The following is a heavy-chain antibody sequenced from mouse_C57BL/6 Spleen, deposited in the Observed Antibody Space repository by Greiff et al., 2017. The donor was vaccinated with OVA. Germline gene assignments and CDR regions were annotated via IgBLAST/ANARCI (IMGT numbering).Heavy chain of an antibody. CDR2: INPYNGGT. D-gene: IGHD3-3*01. V-gene: IGHV1-19*01. CDR3: ARRGLYYYAMDY. J-gene: IGHJ4*01. Sequence: EVKLQESGPVLVKPGASVKMSCKASGYTFTDYYMNWVKQSHGKSLEWIGVINPYNGGTSYNQKFKGKATLTVDKSSSTAYMELNSLTSEDSAVYYCARRGLYYYAMDYWGQGTSVTVSS. CDR1: GYTFTDYY.